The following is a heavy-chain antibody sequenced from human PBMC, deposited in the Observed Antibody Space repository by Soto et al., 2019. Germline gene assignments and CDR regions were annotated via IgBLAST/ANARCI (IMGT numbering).Heavy chain of an antibody. CDR3: ARLAAPGPDY. V-gene: IGHV3-74*01. CDR2: ISSDGSST. J-gene: IGHJ4*02. Sequence: EVQLVESGGGLVQPGGSLRLSCAASGFTLSGYWMHWVRQAPGKGLVWVSRISSDGSSTYYADSVKGRFTISRDNSKNTLYLHMNSLRAEDSAVYYSARLAAPGPDYWGQGILVTVSS. CDR1: GFTLSGYW.